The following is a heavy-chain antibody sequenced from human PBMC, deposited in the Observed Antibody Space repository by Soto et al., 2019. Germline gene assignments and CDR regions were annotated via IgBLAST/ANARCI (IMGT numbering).Heavy chain of an antibody. CDR2: IYYSGST. D-gene: IGHD3-16*01. V-gene: IGHV4-59*01. Sequence: SETLSLTCTVSGGSISSYYWSWIRQPPGKGLEWVGYIYYSGSTNYNPSLKSRVTISVDTSKNQFSLKLSSVTAADTAVYYCARCRGGDYYYGMDVWGQGTTVTVSS. J-gene: IGHJ6*02. CDR1: GGSISSYY. CDR3: ARCRGGDYYYGMDV.